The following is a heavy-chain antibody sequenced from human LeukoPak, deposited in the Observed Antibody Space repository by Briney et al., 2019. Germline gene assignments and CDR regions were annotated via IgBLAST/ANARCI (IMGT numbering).Heavy chain of an antibody. D-gene: IGHD3-22*01. Sequence: PGGSLRLSCAASGFTYSSFALSWVRQAPGKGLEWVSAISGSGGSTYYADSVKGRFIISRDNSKSTLFLQMNSLGADDTAVYYCAKGGYLGYYYGMDVWGQGTTVTVSS. CDR1: GFTYSSFA. CDR2: ISGSGGST. J-gene: IGHJ6*02. CDR3: AKGGYLGYYYGMDV. V-gene: IGHV3-23*01.